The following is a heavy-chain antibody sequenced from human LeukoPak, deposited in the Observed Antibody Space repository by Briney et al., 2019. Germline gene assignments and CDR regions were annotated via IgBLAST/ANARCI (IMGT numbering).Heavy chain of an antibody. CDR1: GGTFSSYA. Sequence: ASVKVSCKASGGTFSSYAISWVRQAPGQGLEWMGGIIPIFGTANYAQKFQGRVTITADESTSTAYMELSSLRSEDTAVYYCARDQYYYDSSGYNIQHWGQGTLVTVSS. J-gene: IGHJ1*01. D-gene: IGHD3-22*01. CDR3: ARDQYYYDSSGYNIQH. V-gene: IGHV1-69*13. CDR2: IIPIFGTA.